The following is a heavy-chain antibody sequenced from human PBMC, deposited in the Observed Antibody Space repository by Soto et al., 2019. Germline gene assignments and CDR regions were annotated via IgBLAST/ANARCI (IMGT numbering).Heavy chain of an antibody. CDR3: ARGTRYYDILTGYGIDY. V-gene: IGHV1-18*01. J-gene: IGHJ4*02. D-gene: IGHD3-9*01. Sequence: ASVKVSCKASGYTFTSYGISWVRQAPGQGLEWMGWISAYNGNTNYAQKLQGRVTMTTDTSTSTAYMGLRSLRSDDTAVYYCARGTRYYDILTGYGIDYWGQGTLVTVSS. CDR2: ISAYNGNT. CDR1: GYTFTSYG.